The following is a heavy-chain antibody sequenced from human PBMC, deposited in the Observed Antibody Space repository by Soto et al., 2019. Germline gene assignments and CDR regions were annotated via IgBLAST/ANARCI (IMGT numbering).Heavy chain of an antibody. CDR1: GFTFSSYG. V-gene: IGHV3-30*18. J-gene: IGHJ6*02. CDR2: ISYDGSNK. D-gene: IGHD1-7*01. CDR3: AKVRRGGNWNYEGYGMDV. Sequence: PGGSLRLSCAASGFTFSSYGMHWVRQAPGKGLEWVAVISYDGSNKYYADSVKGRFTISRDNSKNTLYLQMNSLRAEDTAVYYCAKVRRGGNWNYEGYGMDVWGQGTTVTAP.